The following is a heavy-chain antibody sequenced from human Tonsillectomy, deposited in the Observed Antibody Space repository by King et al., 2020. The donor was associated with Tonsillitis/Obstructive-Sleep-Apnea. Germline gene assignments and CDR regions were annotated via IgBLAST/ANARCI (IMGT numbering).Heavy chain of an antibody. CDR1: GDSISSYY. CDR3: ARGGGYYYMDV. J-gene: IGHJ6*03. D-gene: IGHD2-15*01. V-gene: IGHV4-59*08. Sequence: QLQESGPGLVKPSETLSLTCTVSGDSISSYYWSWIRHPPGKELEWIGYIYYSGSTNYNPSLKSRVTISIDTSKNQLSLKLSSVTAADTAVYYCARGGGYYYMDVWGKGTTVTVSS. CDR2: IYYSGST.